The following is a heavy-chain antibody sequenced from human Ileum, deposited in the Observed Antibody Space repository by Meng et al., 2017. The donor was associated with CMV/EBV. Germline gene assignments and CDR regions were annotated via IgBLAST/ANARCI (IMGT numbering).Heavy chain of an antibody. CDR2: IYYSGTT. J-gene: IGHJ5*02. V-gene: IGHV4-30-4*01. CDR3: ARRPYLGNWFDP. Sequence: VSGGSITTSGDFYWRWLRQSPGKGLEWIGHIYYSGTTYYNPSLKSRLTISVDTSSNQFSLKVNSVTATDTAVYYCARRPYLGNWFDPWGQGTLVTVSS. CDR1: GGSITTSGDFY.